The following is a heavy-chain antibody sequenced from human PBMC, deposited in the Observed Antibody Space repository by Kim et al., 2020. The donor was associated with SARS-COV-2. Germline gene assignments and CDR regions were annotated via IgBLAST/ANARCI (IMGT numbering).Heavy chain of an antibody. D-gene: IGHD1-1*01. J-gene: IGHJ3*02. V-gene: IGHV4-59*08. CDR3: ARRANGPNDAFDI. Sequence: YNPSLKSRVTISVDTSKNQFSLKVGSVTAADTAVYYCARRANGPNDAFDIWGQGTMVTVSS.